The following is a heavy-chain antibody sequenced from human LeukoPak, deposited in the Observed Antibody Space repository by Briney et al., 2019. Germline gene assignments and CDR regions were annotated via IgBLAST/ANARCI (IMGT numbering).Heavy chain of an antibody. V-gene: IGHV3-23*01. Sequence: PGGSLRLSCVPSGFTFSSSAMSWVRQAPGKWLEWVSVISGSGIDTYYADSVKGRLTISRDISKNTLYLQMNSLRAEDTAVYYCAKGDSGMVRRYYFDYWGQGTLVTVSS. CDR3: AKGDSGMVRRYYFDY. D-gene: IGHD5-18*01. CDR2: ISGSGIDT. J-gene: IGHJ4*02. CDR1: GFTFSSSA.